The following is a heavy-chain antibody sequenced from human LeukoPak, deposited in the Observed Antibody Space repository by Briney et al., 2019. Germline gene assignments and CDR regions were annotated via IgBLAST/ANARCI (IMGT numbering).Heavy chain of an antibody. CDR2: IIPIFGTA. Sequence: SVKVSCKASGGTFSSSSISWVRQAPGQGLEWMGGIIPIFGTANYAQKFQGRATITADESTSTAYMELSSLRSDDTAVYYCARGSSGILTGYYSRYYFDYWGQGTLVTVSS. J-gene: IGHJ4*02. V-gene: IGHV1-69*13. D-gene: IGHD3-9*01. CDR3: ARGSSGILTGYYSRYYFDY. CDR1: GGTFSSSS.